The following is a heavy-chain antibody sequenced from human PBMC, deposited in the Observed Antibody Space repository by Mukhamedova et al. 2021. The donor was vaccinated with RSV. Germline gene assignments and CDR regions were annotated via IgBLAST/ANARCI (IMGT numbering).Heavy chain of an antibody. CDR2: INQDGSKK. CDR3: ARYAYGSGTSFGY. Sequence: VANINQDGSKKNYVDSVKGRFTMSRDNAKNSVYLQMNSQRDEDTAVYYCARYAYGSGTSFGYWGQGALVTV. J-gene: IGHJ4*02. V-gene: IGHV3-7*04. D-gene: IGHD3-10*01.